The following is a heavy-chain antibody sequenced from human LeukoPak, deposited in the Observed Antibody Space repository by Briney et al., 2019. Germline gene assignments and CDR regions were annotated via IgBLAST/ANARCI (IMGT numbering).Heavy chain of an antibody. D-gene: IGHD3-10*01. V-gene: IGHV3-21*01. CDR2: ISSSSSYI. J-gene: IGHJ4*02. CDR1: GFTFSSYS. Sequence: GGSLGLSCAASGFTFSSYSMNWVRQAPGKGLEWVSSISSSSSYIYYADSVKGRFTISRDNAKNSLYLQMNSLRAEDTAVYYCARDQSGGRGDYWGQGTLVTVSS. CDR3: ARDQSGGRGDY.